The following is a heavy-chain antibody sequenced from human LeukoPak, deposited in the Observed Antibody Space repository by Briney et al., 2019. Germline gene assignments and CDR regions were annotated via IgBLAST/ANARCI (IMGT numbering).Heavy chain of an antibody. V-gene: IGHV4-4*07. CDR3: ARALLVTTSGYFYYYMDV. CDR1: GGPISSFY. Sequence: SETLSLTCDVSGGPISSFYWTWIRQPVGKGLEWIGRIYSSGSSNYNPSLKSRVTMSVDMSKNQFSLKLSSVTAADTAVYYCARALLVTTSGYFYYYMDVWGKGTTVSVSS. CDR2: IYSSGSS. D-gene: IGHD2-8*02. J-gene: IGHJ6*03.